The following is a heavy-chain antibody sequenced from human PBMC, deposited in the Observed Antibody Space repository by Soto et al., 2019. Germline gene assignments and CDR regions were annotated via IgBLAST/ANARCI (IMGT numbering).Heavy chain of an antibody. Sequence: EVQLLESGGGLVQPGGSLRLSCGVSGFTFNDFEMNWVRQAPGKGLEWLAYIDGSGTTKKYADSVRGRFTISRDNPNNSLFLQMSSLSAADTAIYYCARGFGRFNSWGPGTLVSVSS. V-gene: IGHV3-48*03. D-gene: IGHD3-10*01. CDR1: GFTFNDFE. CDR3: ARGFGRFNS. J-gene: IGHJ4*02. CDR2: IDGSGTTK.